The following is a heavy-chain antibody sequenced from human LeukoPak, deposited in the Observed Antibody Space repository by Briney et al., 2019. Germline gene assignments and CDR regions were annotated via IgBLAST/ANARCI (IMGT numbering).Heavy chain of an antibody. D-gene: IGHD3-22*01. CDR2: ISSSGSTI. V-gene: IGHV3-11*04. CDR1: GFTFSDYY. CDR3: ARDPYYYDSSGYTGDY. Sequence: GGSLRLSCAASGFTFSDYYMSWIRQAPGKGLEWVSYISSSGSTIYYADSVKGRFTVSRDNAKNSLYLQMNSLRAEDTAVYYCARDPYYYDSSGYTGDYWGQGTLVTVSS. J-gene: IGHJ4*02.